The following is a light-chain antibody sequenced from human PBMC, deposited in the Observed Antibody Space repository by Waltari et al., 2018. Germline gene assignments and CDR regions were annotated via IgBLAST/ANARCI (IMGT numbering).Light chain of an antibody. J-gene: IGKJ5*01. V-gene: IGKV3-15*01. CDR3: QQYNNWPLA. Sequence: ERVMTQSPATLPVSPGERVTLPCRASQSVVINLAWYQQKPGQAPRLLIYDTSTRATGIPARFSGSGSGTEFTLTISSLQSEDFAVYYCQQYNNWPLAFGQGTRLEIK. CDR2: DTS. CDR1: QSVVIN.